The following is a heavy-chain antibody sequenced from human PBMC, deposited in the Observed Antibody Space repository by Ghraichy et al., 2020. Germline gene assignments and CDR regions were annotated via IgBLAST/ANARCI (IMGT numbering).Heavy chain of an antibody. J-gene: IGHJ4*02. CDR3: VKGLYGSGSHKLDY. CDR1: GFTFSSYA. Sequence: GGSLRLSCSASGFTFSSYAMHWVRQAPGKGLEYVSTISSNGGSTYYADSVKGRFTISRDNSKNTLYLQMSSLRAEDTAVYYCVKGLYGSGSHKLDYWGQGTLVTVSS. D-gene: IGHD3-10*01. CDR2: ISSNGGST. V-gene: IGHV3-64D*06.